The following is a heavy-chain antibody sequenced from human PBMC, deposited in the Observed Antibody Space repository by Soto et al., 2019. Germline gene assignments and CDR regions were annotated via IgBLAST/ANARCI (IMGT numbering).Heavy chain of an antibody. J-gene: IGHJ6*02. CDR1: GFMFGTYW. CDR3: VRATLSWGHYYFRGLDV. D-gene: IGHD3-22*01. V-gene: IGHV3-7*01. CDR2: IKHDGNEK. Sequence: PGGSLRLSCAATGFMFGTYWMSWVRQAPVKGLEWVANIKHDGNEKYYADSVKGRFTVSRDNVKNFLHLQMSSLRGDDTGVYFCVRATLSWGHYYFRGLDVWGQGTTVTVSS.